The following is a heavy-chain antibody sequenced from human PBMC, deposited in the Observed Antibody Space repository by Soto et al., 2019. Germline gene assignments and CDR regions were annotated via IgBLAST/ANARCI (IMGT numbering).Heavy chain of an antibody. J-gene: IGHJ3*02. CDR3: LPGSPLSGAFDI. CDR1: GFTFSSNY. D-gene: IGHD3-10*01. V-gene: IGHV3-66*01. CDR2: IYSGGST. Sequence: EVQLVESGGGLVKPGGSLRLSCAASGFTFSSNYMSWVRQAPGKGLEWVSVIYSGGSTYYADSVKGRFTISRDNSKNTLYLQMNSLRAEDTAVYYCLPGSPLSGAFDIWGQGTMVTVSS.